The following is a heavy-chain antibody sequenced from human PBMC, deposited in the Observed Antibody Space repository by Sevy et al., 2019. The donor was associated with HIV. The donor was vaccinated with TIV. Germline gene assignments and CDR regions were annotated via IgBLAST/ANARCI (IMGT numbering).Heavy chain of an antibody. V-gene: IGHV3-21*01. CDR2: ISSSSYI. J-gene: IGHJ6*02. D-gene: IGHD6-25*01. CDR3: AREMRPAYYGMDV. Sequence: GGSLRLSCAASGFTFSSYSTNWVRQAPGKGLEWVSSISSSSYIYYADSVKGRFTISRDNAKNSLYLQMNSLRAEDTAVYYCAREMRPAYYGMDVWGQGTTVTVSS. CDR1: GFTFSSYS.